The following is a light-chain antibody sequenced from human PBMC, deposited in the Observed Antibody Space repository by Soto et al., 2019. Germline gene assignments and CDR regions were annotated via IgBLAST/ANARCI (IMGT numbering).Light chain of an antibody. CDR3: AAWDDSLSGWV. CDR2: RNN. Sequence: QSVLTQPPSASGTPGQRVTISCSGSSSNIGSNYVYWYQQLPGTAPKLLIYRNNQRPSGVPDRFSGAKTVTSASLAISWLRSDDEADYYCAAWDDSLSGWVFGGGTQLTVL. V-gene: IGLV1-47*01. CDR1: SSNIGSNY. J-gene: IGLJ3*02.